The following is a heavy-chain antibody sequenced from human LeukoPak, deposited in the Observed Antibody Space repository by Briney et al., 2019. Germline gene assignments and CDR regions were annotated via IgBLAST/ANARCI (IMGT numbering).Heavy chain of an antibody. D-gene: IGHD3-3*01. CDR1: GFTFSTSN. CDR2: ITPGGSNM. CDR3: ASWSGSSVLDY. Sequence: PGGSLRLSCAASGFTFSTSNMNWVRQTPEKGLEWVSTITPGGSNMYYHDSVKGRFTIFRDNAKNLLFLQMNSLRAEDTAVYYCASWSGSSVLDYWGQGTLVTVSS. V-gene: IGHV3-21*01. J-gene: IGHJ4*02.